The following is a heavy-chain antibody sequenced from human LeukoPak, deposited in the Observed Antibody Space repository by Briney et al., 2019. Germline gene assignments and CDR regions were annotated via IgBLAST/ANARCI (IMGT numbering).Heavy chain of an antibody. Sequence: SETLSFTCTVSGGAISSSHYYWGWIRQPPGKGLEWIGSIYYSGSTYYNPSLKSRVTISVDTSKNQFSLKLSPATAADTAVYYCAILPATDTYYYDNRGYYRPGVHWGQGTLVTVSS. CDR2: IYYSGST. J-gene: IGHJ4*02. CDR3: AILPATDTYYYDNRGYYRPGVH. D-gene: IGHD3-22*01. CDR1: GGAISSSHYY. V-gene: IGHV4-39*07.